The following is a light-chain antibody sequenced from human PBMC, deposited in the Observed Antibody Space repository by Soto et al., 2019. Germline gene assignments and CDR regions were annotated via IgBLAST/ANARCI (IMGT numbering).Light chain of an antibody. V-gene: IGKV3-20*01. CDR2: GAS. J-gene: IGKJ1*01. CDR1: QNVSSSF. Sequence: EIVLTQSPGTLSLSPGERATLSCRASQNVSSSFLAWYQQKAGQAPRLLIYGASSRATGIPDKFSGSGSGTDYTLTISRLEPADFAVYYCQHYGRSLWTFGQGTKVEI. CDR3: QHYGRSLWT.